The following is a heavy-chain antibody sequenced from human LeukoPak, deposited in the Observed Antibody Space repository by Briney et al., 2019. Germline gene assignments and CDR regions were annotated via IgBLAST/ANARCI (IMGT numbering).Heavy chain of an antibody. V-gene: IGHV4-34*01. J-gene: IGHJ4*02. Sequence: PSETLSLTCAVYGGSFSGYYWSWIRQPPGKGLEWIGEINHSGSTNYNPSLKSPVTVSVDTSKNQFSLKLSSVTAADTAVYYCARRGSSWYFSSDYWGQGTLVTVSS. CDR3: ARRGSSWYFSSDY. D-gene: IGHD6-13*01. CDR2: INHSGST. CDR1: GGSFSGYY.